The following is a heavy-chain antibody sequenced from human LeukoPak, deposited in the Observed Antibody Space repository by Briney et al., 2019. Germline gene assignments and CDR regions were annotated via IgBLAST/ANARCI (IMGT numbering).Heavy chain of an antibody. V-gene: IGHV4-4*07. D-gene: IGHD6-13*01. CDR2: IYTSGST. CDR3: ARSRGIAAAGTSRGFDP. Sequence: SETLSLTCTVSGGSISSYYLSWIRQPAGKGLEWIGRIYTSGSTNYNPSLKSRVTMSVATSKNQFSLKLSSVTAADTAVYYCARSRGIAAAGTSRGFDPWGQGTLVTVSS. CDR1: GGSISSYY. J-gene: IGHJ5*02.